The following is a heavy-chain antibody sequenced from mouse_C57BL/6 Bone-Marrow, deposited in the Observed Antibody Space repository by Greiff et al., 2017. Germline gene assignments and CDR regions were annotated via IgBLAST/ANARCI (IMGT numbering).Heavy chain of an antibody. CDR1: GYTFTDYE. CDR3: TRGGIYYGNYFDY. Sequence: VQLQQSGAELVRPGASVTLSCKASGYTFTDYEMHWVKQTHVHGLEWIGAIDPETGGTAYNQKFKGKAILTADKSSSTAYMELRRLTSEDSAVYYCTRGGIYYGNYFDYWGQGTTLTVSS. CDR2: IDPETGGT. J-gene: IGHJ2*01. D-gene: IGHD2-1*01. V-gene: IGHV1-15*01.